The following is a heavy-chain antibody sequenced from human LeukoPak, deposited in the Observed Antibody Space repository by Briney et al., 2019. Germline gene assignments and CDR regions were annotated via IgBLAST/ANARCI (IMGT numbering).Heavy chain of an antibody. Sequence: PGGSLRLSCAASGFTFSSYWMSWVRQAPGKGLEWVANIKQDGSEKYYVDSVKGRFTISRDNSKNTLYLQMNSLRAEDTAVYYCAKAHRRDRYYYDSSGYSFFDYWGQGTLVTVSS. CDR1: GFTFSSYW. J-gene: IGHJ4*02. D-gene: IGHD3-22*01. CDR3: AKAHRRDRYYYDSSGYSFFDY. V-gene: IGHV3-7*01. CDR2: IKQDGSEK.